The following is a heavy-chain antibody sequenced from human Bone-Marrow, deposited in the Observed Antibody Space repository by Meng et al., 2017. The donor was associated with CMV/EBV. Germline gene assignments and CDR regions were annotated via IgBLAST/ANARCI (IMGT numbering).Heavy chain of an antibody. CDR3: ATNYGIYYYYGMDV. CDR1: GFTFSSYA. CDR2: ISYDGSNK. Sequence: GGSLRLSCAASGFTFSSYAMHWVRQAPGKGLEWVAVISYDGSNKYYADSVKGRFTISRDNAKNSLYLQMNSLRAEDTAVYYCATNYGIYYYYGMDVWGPGNTVTCSS. V-gene: IGHV3-30*04. J-gene: IGHJ6*01. D-gene: IGHD4-17*01.